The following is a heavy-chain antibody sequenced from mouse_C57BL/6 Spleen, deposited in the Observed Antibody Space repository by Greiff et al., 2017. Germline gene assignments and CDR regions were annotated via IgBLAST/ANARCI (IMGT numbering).Heavy chain of an antibody. CDR1: GYAFSSSW. D-gene: IGHD1-1*01. CDR3: AREDYGSSYG. J-gene: IGHJ2*01. Sequence: QVQLQQSGPELVKPGASVKISCKASGYAFSSSWMNWVKQRPGKGLEWIGRIYPGDGDTNYNGKFKGKATLTADKSSSTAYMQLSSLTSEDSAVYFCAREDYGSSYGWGQGTTLTVSS. CDR2: IYPGDGDT. V-gene: IGHV1-82*01.